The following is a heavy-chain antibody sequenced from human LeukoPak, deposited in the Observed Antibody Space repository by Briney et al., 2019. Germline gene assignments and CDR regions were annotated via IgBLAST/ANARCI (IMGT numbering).Heavy chain of an antibody. CDR1: GGSISSYY. J-gene: IGHJ5*02. CDR2: IYYSGST. Sequence: SETLSLTCTVSGGSISSYYWSWIRQPPGKALEWIGHIYYSGSTNYKPSLKSRVTISVDTSKNQFSLKLSSVTAADTAVYYCARGGYYGSGNDFRFDPWGQGTLVTVSS. D-gene: IGHD3-10*01. CDR3: ARGGYYGSGNDFRFDP. V-gene: IGHV4-59*01.